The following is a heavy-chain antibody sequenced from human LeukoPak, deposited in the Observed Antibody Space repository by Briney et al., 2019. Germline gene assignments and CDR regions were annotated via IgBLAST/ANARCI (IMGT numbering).Heavy chain of an antibody. CDR2: IYYSGST. J-gene: IGHJ4*02. Sequence: SETLSLTCTVSGGSISSGGYYWSWIRQHPGKGLEWIGYIYYSGSTYYNPSLKSRVTISVDTSKNQFSLKLSSVTAADTAVYYCARDTAFISYYYDSSGYRWLDYWGQGTLVTVSS. D-gene: IGHD3-22*01. CDR3: ARDTAFISYYYDSSGYRWLDY. CDR1: GGSISSGGYY. V-gene: IGHV4-31*03.